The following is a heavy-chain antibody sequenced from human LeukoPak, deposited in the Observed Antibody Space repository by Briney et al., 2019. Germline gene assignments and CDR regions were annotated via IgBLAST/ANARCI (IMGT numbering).Heavy chain of an antibody. CDR2: ISSSGSTI. V-gene: IGHV3-11*04. Sequence: GRSLRLSCAASGFTFSDYYMSWIRQAPGKGLEWVSYISSSGSTIYYADSVKGRFTISRDNAKNSLYLQMNSLRAEDTAVYYCARDFWVAAAGTLYYFDYWGQGTLVTVSS. CDR1: GFTFSDYY. D-gene: IGHD6-13*01. J-gene: IGHJ4*02. CDR3: ARDFWVAAAGTLYYFDY.